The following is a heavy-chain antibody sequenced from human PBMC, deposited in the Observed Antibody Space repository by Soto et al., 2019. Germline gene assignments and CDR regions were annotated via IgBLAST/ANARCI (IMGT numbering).Heavy chain of an antibody. CDR1: GYTLTELS. Sequence: GASVKVSCKVSGYTLTELSMHWVRQAPGKGLEWMGGFDPEDGETIYAQKFQGRVTMTEDTSTDTAYMELSSLRSEDTAVYYCATSFITMITPTFDYWGHRTLVTVSS. J-gene: IGHJ4*01. D-gene: IGHD3-22*01. V-gene: IGHV1-24*01. CDR2: FDPEDGET. CDR3: ATSFITMITPTFDY.